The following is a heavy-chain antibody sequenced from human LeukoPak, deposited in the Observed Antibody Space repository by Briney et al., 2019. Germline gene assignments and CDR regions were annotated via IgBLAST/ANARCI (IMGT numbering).Heavy chain of an antibody. Sequence: GRSLRLSCAASGFTFGDYAMHWVRQTPGKGLEWVSGISWNSGSIDYADSVKGRFTISRDNAKNSLYLQMNSLRAEDTALYYCAKPALVVYANPYFDYWGQGTLVTVSS. CDR2: ISWNSGSI. CDR3: AKPALVVYANPYFDY. V-gene: IGHV3-9*01. J-gene: IGHJ4*02. CDR1: GFTFGDYA. D-gene: IGHD2-8*02.